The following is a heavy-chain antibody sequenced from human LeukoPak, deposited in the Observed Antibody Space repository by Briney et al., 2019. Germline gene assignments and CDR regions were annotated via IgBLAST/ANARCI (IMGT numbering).Heavy chain of an antibody. V-gene: IGHV4-34*01. J-gene: IGHJ4*02. CDR2: INHSGST. CDR3: ARFVWVEGNPGFDY. Sequence: SETLSLTCAVYGGSFSGYYWSWIRQPPGKGLEWIGEINHSGSTNYNPSLKSRVTISVDTSKDQFSLKLSSVTAADTAVYYCARFVWVEGNPGFDYWGQGTLVTVSS. D-gene: IGHD1-26*01. CDR1: GGSFSGYY.